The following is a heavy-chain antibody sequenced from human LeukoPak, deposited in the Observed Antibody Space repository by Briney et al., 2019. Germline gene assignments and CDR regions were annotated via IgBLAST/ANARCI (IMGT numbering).Heavy chain of an antibody. CDR1: GYTFTSYG. J-gene: IGHJ3*02. CDR2: ISAYNGNT. Sequence: ASVKVSCKASGYTFTSYGISWVRQAPGQGLEWMGCISAYNGNTNYAQKLQGRVTMTTDTSTSTAYMELRSLRSDDTAVYFFARDIELLWFGELGFYAFDILGQGTMVTVSS. V-gene: IGHV1-18*04. CDR3: ARDIELLWFGELGFYAFDI. D-gene: IGHD3-10*01.